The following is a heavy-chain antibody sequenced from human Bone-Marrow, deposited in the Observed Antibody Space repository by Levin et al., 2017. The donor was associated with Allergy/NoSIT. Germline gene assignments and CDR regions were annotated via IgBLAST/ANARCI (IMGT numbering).Heavy chain of an antibody. CDR3: ARISYVAHSRSYYNGFDS. D-gene: IGHD3-10*01. CDR2: IFSNDEA. Sequence: ESGPTLVKPTETLTLTCTVSGFSLNIPGMGVSWIRQPPGKAPEWLAHIFSNDEASKTASLRSRLAISRDPSRSQVVLTLTNMDPADTAIYYCARISYVAHSRSYYNGFDSWGQGTLVTVSS. CDR1: GFSLNIPGMG. V-gene: IGHV2-26*01. J-gene: IGHJ4*02.